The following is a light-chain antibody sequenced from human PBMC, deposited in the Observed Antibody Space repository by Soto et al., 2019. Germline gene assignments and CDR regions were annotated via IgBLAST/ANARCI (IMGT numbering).Light chain of an antibody. CDR3: QQYNGWPPL. CDR1: QSLSSN. V-gene: IGKV3-15*01. CDR2: GAS. J-gene: IGKJ3*01. Sequence: ERVMTQSPVTLSVSPGERATLSCRASQSLSSNLAWYQQKPGQAPRLLIYGASTRATGIPARFSGSGSGTEFTLTISSLQSEDFAVYYCQQYNGWPPLFGPGTKVDIK.